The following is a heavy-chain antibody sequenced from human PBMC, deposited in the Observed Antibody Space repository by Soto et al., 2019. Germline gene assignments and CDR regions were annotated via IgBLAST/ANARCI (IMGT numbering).Heavy chain of an antibody. CDR2: ISGSGGST. J-gene: IGHJ4*02. D-gene: IGHD3-22*01. V-gene: IGHV3-23*01. Sequence: EVQLLESGGGLVQPGGSLRLSCAASGFTFSSYAMSWVRQAPGKGLEWVSAISGSGGSTYYADSVKGRFTISRDNSKNTLYLQMNSLRAEDKAVYYCANPLYDSSGYYYRGGFDYWGQGTLVTVSS. CDR1: GFTFSSYA. CDR3: ANPLYDSSGYYYRGGFDY.